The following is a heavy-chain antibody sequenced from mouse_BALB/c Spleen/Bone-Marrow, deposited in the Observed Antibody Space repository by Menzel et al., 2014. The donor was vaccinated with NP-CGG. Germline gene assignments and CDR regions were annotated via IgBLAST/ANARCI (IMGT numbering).Heavy chain of an antibody. D-gene: IGHD1-1*01. CDR2: IDPYYGDS. CDR3: AKEGGVYINAFEY. V-gene: IGHV1-39*01. CDR1: GYSFTGYN. J-gene: IGHJ2*01. Sequence: EVKLQESGPELEKPGASVKISCKASGYSFTGYNMNWVKQSNGKSLEWIGNIDPYYGDSTYNQKFKGKATLTVDKSSSSPSMQIKSLSHQKSAVYYCAKEGGVYINAFEYCGHDTPLTHSS.